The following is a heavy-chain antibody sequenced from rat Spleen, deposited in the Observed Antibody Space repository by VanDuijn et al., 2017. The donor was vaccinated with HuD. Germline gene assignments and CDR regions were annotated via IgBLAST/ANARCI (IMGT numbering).Heavy chain of an antibody. CDR3: TTGITLV. V-gene: IGHV5-20*01. CDR2: ISSDGTTT. Sequence: EVQLVESGGGSVQPGRSLKLSCAASGFTFSDYYMTWVRQTPATGLEWVASISSDGTTTYYRDSVKGRFTISRDNAKSSLYLQMDSLGSGDTATYYCTTGITLVWGRGVMVTVSS. J-gene: IGHJ2*01. CDR1: GFTFSDYY. D-gene: IGHD1-2*01.